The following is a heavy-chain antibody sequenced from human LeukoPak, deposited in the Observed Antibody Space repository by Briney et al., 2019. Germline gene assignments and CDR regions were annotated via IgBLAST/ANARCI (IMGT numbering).Heavy chain of an antibody. CDR3: AGRYYDFWSGPTGYYYYMDV. J-gene: IGHJ6*03. CDR1: GFTFSSYA. CDR2: ISGSGGST. D-gene: IGHD3-3*01. Sequence: GGSLRLSCAASGFTFSSYAMSWVRQAPGKGLEWVSAISGSGGSTYYADSVKGRFTISRDNSKNTLYLQMNSLRAEDTAVYYCAGRYYDFWSGPTGYYYYMDVWGKGTTVTVSS. V-gene: IGHV3-23*01.